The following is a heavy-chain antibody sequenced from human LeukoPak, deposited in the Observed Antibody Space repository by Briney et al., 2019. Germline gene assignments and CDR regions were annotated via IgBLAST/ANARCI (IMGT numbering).Heavy chain of an antibody. Sequence: GGSLRLSCAASGFTFSSYDMHWVRQPTGKGLEWVSAIGTAGDTYYSHSVKGRFTISRDNSKNMLYLQMNILSAEITVVYYCAKDPADYSDNTEGTWFDPWGQGTLVTASS. J-gene: IGHJ5*02. D-gene: IGHD3-22*01. V-gene: IGHV3-13*01. CDR2: IGTAGDT. CDR1: GFTFSSYD. CDR3: AKDPADYSDNTEGTWFDP.